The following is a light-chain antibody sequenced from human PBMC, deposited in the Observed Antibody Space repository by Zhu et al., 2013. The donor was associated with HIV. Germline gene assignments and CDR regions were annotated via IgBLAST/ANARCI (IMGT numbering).Light chain of an antibody. CDR2: ATS. CDR1: QNIASIS. V-gene: IGKV3-20*01. Sequence: EIVLTQSPGTLSLSPGERATLSCRASQNIASISLAWYQQKPGQVPRLLISATSTRATGIPDRFSGSGSGTDFTLTISRLEPEDFAVYYCQQYSSPIFTFGPGTKVDVK. J-gene: IGKJ3*01. CDR3: QQYSSPIFT.